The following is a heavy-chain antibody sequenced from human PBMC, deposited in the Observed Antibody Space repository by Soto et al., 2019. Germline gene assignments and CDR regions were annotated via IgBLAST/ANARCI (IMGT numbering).Heavy chain of an antibody. J-gene: IGHJ6*02. CDR2: IWYDGSNK. D-gene: IGHD6-19*01. V-gene: IGHV3-33*01. CDR1: GFTFSGHA. Sequence: QVQVVESGGGVVQPGRSLRLSCTASGFTFSGHAMHWVRQPPGKGLEWVAQIWYDGSNKYYADSVKGRFTISRDNSKNALYVQMDSLRVEDTGVYYCARDGQSLAPYALDVWGQGTPVTVSS. CDR3: ARDGQSLAPYALDV.